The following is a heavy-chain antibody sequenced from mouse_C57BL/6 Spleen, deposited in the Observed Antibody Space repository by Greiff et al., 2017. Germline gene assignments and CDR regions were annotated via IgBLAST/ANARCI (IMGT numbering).Heavy chain of an antibody. Sequence: VQLQESGAELARPGASVKLSCKASGYTFTSYGISWVKQRTGQGLEWIGEIYPRSGNTYYNEKFKGKATLTADKSSSTAYMELRSLTSEDSAVYFCLYYYGSSPFAYWGQGTLVTVSA. J-gene: IGHJ3*01. D-gene: IGHD1-1*01. V-gene: IGHV1-81*01. CDR1: GYTFTSYG. CDR3: LYYYGSSPFAY. CDR2: IYPRSGNT.